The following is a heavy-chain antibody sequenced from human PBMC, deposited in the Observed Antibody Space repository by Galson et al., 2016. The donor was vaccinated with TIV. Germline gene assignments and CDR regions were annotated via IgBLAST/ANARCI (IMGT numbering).Heavy chain of an antibody. CDR2: ISPKTGDT. Sequence: SVKVSCKASGFTFTAFYIHWVRQAPEQGLEWMGWISPKTGDTNYAQNFQCRVTMTRDTSISSVYMELTSLRSDDTAVYYCARFVYGDYVDYWGQGTLVTVSS. CDR1: GFTFTAFY. V-gene: IGHV1-2*02. D-gene: IGHD4-17*01. CDR3: ARFVYGDYVDY. J-gene: IGHJ4*02.